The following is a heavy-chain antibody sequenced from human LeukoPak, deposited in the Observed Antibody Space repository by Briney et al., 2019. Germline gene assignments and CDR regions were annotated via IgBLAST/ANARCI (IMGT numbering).Heavy chain of an antibody. CDR1: GFTFSSYA. J-gene: IGHJ4*02. V-gene: IGHV3-23*01. Sequence: GGSLRLSCAASGFTFSSYAMNWVRQAPGRGLEWVSAISGSGGSTYYADSVKGRFTISRDNSKNTLYLQMNSLRAEDTAVYYCAKDHFYDSSGYYYFDYWGQGTLVTVSS. D-gene: IGHD3-22*01. CDR2: ISGSGGST. CDR3: AKDHFYDSSGYYYFDY.